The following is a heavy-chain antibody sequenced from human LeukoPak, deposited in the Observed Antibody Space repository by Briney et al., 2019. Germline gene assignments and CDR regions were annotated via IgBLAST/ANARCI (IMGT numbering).Heavy chain of an antibody. Sequence: GGSLRLSCAASGLTFSRYAMSWVRQAPGKGLEWVSAISGSGGSTYYADSVKGRFTISRDNSKNTLYLQMNSLRAEDTAVYYCAKTTRGRGSYVIDYWGQGTLVTVSS. CDR2: ISGSGGST. CDR1: GLTFSRYA. J-gene: IGHJ4*02. V-gene: IGHV3-23*01. D-gene: IGHD1-26*01. CDR3: AKTTRGRGSYVIDY.